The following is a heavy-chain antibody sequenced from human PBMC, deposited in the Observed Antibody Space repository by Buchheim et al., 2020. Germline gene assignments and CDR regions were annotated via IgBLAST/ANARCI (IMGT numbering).Heavy chain of an antibody. J-gene: IGHJ6*02. D-gene: IGHD2/OR15-2a*01. V-gene: IGHV1-2*02. CDR2: INLNSGDP. CDR1: GYTFTGYY. Sequence: QVQLVQSGAEVKKPGASVKVSCKASGYTFTGYYMHWVRQAPGQGLEWMGWINLNSGDPKTALKFQGRVTMTRDKSLGTDNMELSRLRSDDTAVYYCARRVSNQYFYYAMDAWGQGTT. CDR3: ARRVSNQYFYYAMDA.